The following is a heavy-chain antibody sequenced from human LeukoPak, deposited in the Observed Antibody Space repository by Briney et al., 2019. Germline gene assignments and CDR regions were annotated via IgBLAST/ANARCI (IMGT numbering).Heavy chain of an antibody. CDR3: ARDGIAVAGKAYYYYYMDV. CDR1: GFTFSSYA. V-gene: IGHV3-64*01. CDR2: ISSNGGST. D-gene: IGHD6-19*01. J-gene: IGHJ6*03. Sequence: GGSLRLSCAASGFTFSSYAMHWVRQAPGKGLEYVSAISSNGGSTYYANSVKGRFTISRDNSKNTLYLQMGSLRAEDMAVYYCARDGIAVAGKAYYYYYMDVWGEGTTVTVSS.